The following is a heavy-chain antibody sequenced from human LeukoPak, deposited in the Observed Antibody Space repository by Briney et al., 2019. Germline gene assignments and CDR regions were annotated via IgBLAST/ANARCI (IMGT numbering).Heavy chain of an antibody. J-gene: IGHJ4*02. V-gene: IGHV4-4*07. CDR1: GGSISSYY. D-gene: IGHD3-22*01. Sequence: SETLSLTCTVSGGSISSYYWSWIRQPAGKGLEWIGRIYTSGSTNYNPSLKSRVTMSVDTSKNQFSLKLSSVTAADTAVYYCARARQYYYDSSGYSYFDDWGQGTLVTVSS. CDR3: ARARQYYYDSSGYSYFDD. CDR2: IYTSGST.